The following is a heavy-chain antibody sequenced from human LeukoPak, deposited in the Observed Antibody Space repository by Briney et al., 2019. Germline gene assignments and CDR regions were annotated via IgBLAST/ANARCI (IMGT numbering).Heavy chain of an antibody. D-gene: IGHD5-24*01. CDR3: ARDKMATIGY. CDR1: GGSFSGYY. Sequence: SETLSLTCAVYGGSFSGYYWSWIRQPPGKGLEWIGEINHSGSTNYNPSLKSRVTISVDTSKNQFSLKLSSVTAADTAVYYCARDKMATIGYWGQGTLVTVSS. CDR2: INHSGST. J-gene: IGHJ4*02. V-gene: IGHV4-34*01.